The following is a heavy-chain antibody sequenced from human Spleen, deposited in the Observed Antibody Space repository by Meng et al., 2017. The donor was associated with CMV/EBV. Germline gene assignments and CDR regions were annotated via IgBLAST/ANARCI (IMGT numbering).Heavy chain of an antibody. D-gene: IGHD3-22*01. Sequence: GESLKISCAASGFAVSSKYMTWVRQAPGQGLEWVSTIYGGDVTNYADSVKGRFTISRDISKNTLYLQMNSLRPEDTAVYYCARTMIVVVRDLYYFDYWGQGTLVTVSS. CDR3: ARTMIVVVRDLYYFDY. V-gene: IGHV3-66*02. CDR1: GFAVSSKY. CDR2: IYGGDVT. J-gene: IGHJ4*02.